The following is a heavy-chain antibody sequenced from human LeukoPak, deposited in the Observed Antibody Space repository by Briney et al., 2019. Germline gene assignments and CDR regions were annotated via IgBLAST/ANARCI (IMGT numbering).Heavy chain of an antibody. V-gene: IGHV3-23*01. CDR2: ISGSGGST. CDR1: GFTFSSYA. Sequence: GGSLRLSCAASGFTFSSYAMSRVRQAPGKGLEWVSAISGSGGSTYYADSVKGRFTISRDNSKNTLYLQMNSLRAEDTAVYYCAKQPAWELLLPFDYWGQGTLVTVSS. D-gene: IGHD1-26*01. J-gene: IGHJ4*02. CDR3: AKQPAWELLLPFDY.